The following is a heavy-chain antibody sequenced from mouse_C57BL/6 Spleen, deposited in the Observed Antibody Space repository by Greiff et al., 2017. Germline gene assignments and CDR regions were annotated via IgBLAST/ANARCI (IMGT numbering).Heavy chain of an antibody. Sequence: QVQLQQSGPELVKPGASVKISCKASGYAFSSSWMNWVKQRPGKGLEWIGRIYPGDGDTNYNGKFKGKATLTADQSSSPSYMQLSSLTSEDSAVYFCARYYYGSSYGAYAMDYWGQGTSVTVSS. D-gene: IGHD1-1*01. CDR3: ARYYYGSSYGAYAMDY. J-gene: IGHJ4*01. V-gene: IGHV1-82*01. CDR2: IYPGDGDT. CDR1: GYAFSSSW.